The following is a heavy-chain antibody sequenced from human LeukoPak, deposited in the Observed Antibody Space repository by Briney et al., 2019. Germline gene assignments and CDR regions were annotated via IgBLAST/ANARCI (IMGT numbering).Heavy chain of an antibody. CDR1: GYTFTSYD. CDR3: ARSVVTAGPPSDY. D-gene: IGHD2-21*02. J-gene: IGHJ4*02. CDR2: MNPNSGNT. V-gene: IGHV1-8*01. Sequence: ASVKVSCKASGYTFTSYDINWVRQATGQGLEWMGWMNPNSGNTGYAQKFQGRVTMTRNTSISTAYMELSSLRSEDTAVYYCARSVVTAGPPSDYWGQGTLVTVSS.